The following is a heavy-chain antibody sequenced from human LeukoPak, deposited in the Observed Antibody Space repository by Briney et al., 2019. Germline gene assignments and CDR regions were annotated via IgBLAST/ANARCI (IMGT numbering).Heavy chain of an antibody. V-gene: IGHV3-9*01. CDR2: ISWNSGSI. Sequence: GRSLRLSCAASGFTFDDYAMHWVRQAPGKGLEWVSGISWNSGSIGYADSVKGRFTISRDNAENSLYLQMNSLRAEDTALYYCAQEIGHYGMDVWGQGTTVTVSS. CDR3: AQEIGHYGMDV. D-gene: IGHD2/OR15-2a*01. J-gene: IGHJ6*02. CDR1: GFTFDDYA.